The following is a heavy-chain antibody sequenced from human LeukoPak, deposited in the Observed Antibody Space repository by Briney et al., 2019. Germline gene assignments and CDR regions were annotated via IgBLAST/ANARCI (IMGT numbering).Heavy chain of an antibody. V-gene: IGHV3-7*01. CDR2: TNPDGSEK. J-gene: IGHJ4*02. CDR1: GFPFSTYW. Sequence: PGGSLRLSCAASGFPFSTYWMNWVRQAPGKGLEWVANTNPDGSEKYYVGSVKGRFTISRDNAKSSLYLQMNSLRVDDTAVYYCARDSDGYDLWGQGTLVTVSS. D-gene: IGHD2-15*01. CDR3: ARDSDGYDL.